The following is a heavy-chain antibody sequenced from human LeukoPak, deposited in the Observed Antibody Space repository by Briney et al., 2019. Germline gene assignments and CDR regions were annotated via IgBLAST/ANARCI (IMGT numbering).Heavy chain of an antibody. CDR2: IYYSGST. J-gene: IGHJ5*02. CDR1: GGSISSGGYY. Sequence: SETLSLTCTVSGGSISSGGYYWSWIRQHPGKGLEWIVYIYYSGSTYYNPSLKSRVTISVDTSKNQFSLKLSSVTAADTAVYYCARELRSYYDSSGYINWFDPWGQGTLVTVSS. V-gene: IGHV4-31*03. CDR3: ARELRSYYDSSGYINWFDP. D-gene: IGHD3-22*01.